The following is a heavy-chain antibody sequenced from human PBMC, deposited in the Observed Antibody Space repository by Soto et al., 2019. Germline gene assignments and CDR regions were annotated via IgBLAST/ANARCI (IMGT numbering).Heavy chain of an antibody. D-gene: IGHD2-2*01. Sequence: QVQLVESGGGLVKPGGSLRLSCAASGFTFIDYYMSWIRQAPGKGLEWVSYISSSSSYTNYADSVKGRFTISRDNAKNSLYLQMNSLRAEDTAVYYCARGSGSTSYNDAFDIWGQGTMVTVSS. V-gene: IGHV3-11*05. CDR2: ISSSSSYT. CDR3: ARGSGSTSYNDAFDI. CDR1: GFTFIDYY. J-gene: IGHJ3*02.